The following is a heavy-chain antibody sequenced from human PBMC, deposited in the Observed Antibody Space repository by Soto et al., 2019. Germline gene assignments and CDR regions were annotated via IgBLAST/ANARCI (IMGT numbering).Heavy chain of an antibody. J-gene: IGHJ6*02. CDR2: IIHIFGTA. V-gene: IGHV1-69*01. CDR3: AICPKVGIAARLGVLLGYYGMDV. Sequence: QVQLVQSGAEVKKPGSSVKVSCKASGGTFSSYAISWVRQAPGQGLEWLGGIIHIFGTANYAQKFQGRVTITADESTSTAYMELSSLRSEDTAVYYCAICPKVGIAARLGVLLGYYGMDVWCQGTTVTVSS. CDR1: GGTFSSYA. D-gene: IGHD6-6*01.